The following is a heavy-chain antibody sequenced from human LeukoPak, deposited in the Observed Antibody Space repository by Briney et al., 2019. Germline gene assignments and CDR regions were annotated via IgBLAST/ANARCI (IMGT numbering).Heavy chain of an antibody. CDR2: ISAYNGNT. V-gene: IGHV1-18*01. D-gene: IGHD3-10*01. Sequence: ASVKVSCRASGYTFSSYVISWVRQAPGQGLEWMGWISAYNGNTNYAQKLQGRVTMTTDTSTSTAYMEVRSLRSDDTAVYYCARDLGYGAGSYGDYWGQGTLVAVSS. CDR1: GYTFSSYV. CDR3: ARDLGYGAGSYGDY. J-gene: IGHJ4*02.